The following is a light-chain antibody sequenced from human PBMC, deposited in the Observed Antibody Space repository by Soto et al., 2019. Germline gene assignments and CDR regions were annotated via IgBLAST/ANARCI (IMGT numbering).Light chain of an antibody. J-gene: IGKJ1*01. CDR3: QXSFSSPKWT. V-gene: IGKV1-39*01. CDR1: QTISRY. CDR2: AAS. Sequence: DIRLTQSPSSLSASVGDRVTISCRASQTISRYLHWYQQKPGEAPKLLIYAASTLQSGVPSRFSGSGSGAXXXXXXXXXXXXXIGXYYCQXSFSSPKWTFGQGTKVEI.